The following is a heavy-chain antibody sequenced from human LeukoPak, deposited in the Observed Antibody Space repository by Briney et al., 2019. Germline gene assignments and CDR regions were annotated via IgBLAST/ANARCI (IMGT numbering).Heavy chain of an antibody. D-gene: IGHD6-19*01. J-gene: IGHJ4*02. V-gene: IGHV3-21*01. Sequence: GGSLRLSCSASGFTFSSYSMNWVRQAPGKGLEWVSSITASSSSYIYYADSVKGRFTISRDNAKNSLYLQMNSLRAEDTAVYYCAREGTSGWYFDYWGQGTLVTVSS. CDR2: ITASSSSYI. CDR1: GFTFSSYS. CDR3: AREGTSGWYFDY.